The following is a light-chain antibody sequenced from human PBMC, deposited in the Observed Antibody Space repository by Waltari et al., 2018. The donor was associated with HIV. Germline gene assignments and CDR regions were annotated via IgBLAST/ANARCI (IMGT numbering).Light chain of an antibody. J-gene: IGKJ1*01. CDR2: WAS. Sequence: DIVMTQSPDSLAVSLGERATINCKCSQRVLYSSNNKNYLAWYQQKLGQTPKLLIYWASTRASGVPDRFSGSGSGTDFTLTISSLQAEDVAIYYCQQYYSFPRTFGQGTRVEI. V-gene: IGKV4-1*01. CDR1: QRVLYSSNNKNY. CDR3: QQYYSFPRT.